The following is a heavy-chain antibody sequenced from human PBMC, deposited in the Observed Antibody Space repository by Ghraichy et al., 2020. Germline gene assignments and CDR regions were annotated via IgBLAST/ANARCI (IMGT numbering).Heavy chain of an antibody. CDR2: IYYSGRP. CDR1: GGSISSSSYY. V-gene: IGHV4-39*01. J-gene: IGHJ4*02. Sequence: SETLSLTCTVSGGSISSSSYYWGWIRQPPGKGLEWIGSIYYSGRPHYNPSLKSRATISVDTSKNQLPLKLSSVTAADTAVYYCAGLLRHNWNYDYWGQGTLVTVSS. D-gene: IGHD1-7*01. CDR3: AGLLRHNWNYDY.